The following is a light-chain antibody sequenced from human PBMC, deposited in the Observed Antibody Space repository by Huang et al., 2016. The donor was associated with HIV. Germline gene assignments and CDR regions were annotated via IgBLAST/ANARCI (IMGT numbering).Light chain of an antibody. CDR3: QQFNNWPPN. J-gene: IGKJ4*01. V-gene: IGKV3-15*01. Sequence: ETVMTQSPATLSVSPGERATLACRASQSVYINLAWYQQKPCQAPRLLFYAAASRATGVPARFSASGSGTEFTLTISSLQSEDFAIYYCQQFNNWPPNFGGGTKVEI. CDR2: AAA. CDR1: QSVYIN.